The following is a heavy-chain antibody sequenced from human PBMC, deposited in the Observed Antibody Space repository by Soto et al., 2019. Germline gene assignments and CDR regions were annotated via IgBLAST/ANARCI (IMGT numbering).Heavy chain of an antibody. CDR2: ISGSGGST. V-gene: IGHV3-23*01. Sequence: EVQLLESGGGLVQPGGSLRLSCAASGFTFSSYAMSWVRQAPGKGLEWVSAISGSGGSTYYADSVKGRFTISRDNSKNTLYLQMNSLRAEDTAVYYCAKDIVVVPAAIQVNYYYGMDVWGQGTTVTVSS. J-gene: IGHJ6*02. CDR1: GFTFSSYA. D-gene: IGHD2-2*02. CDR3: AKDIVVVPAAIQVNYYYGMDV.